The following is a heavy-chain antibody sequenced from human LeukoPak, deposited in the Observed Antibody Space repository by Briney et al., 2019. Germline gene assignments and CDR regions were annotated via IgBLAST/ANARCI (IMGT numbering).Heavy chain of an antibody. CDR2: IYYSGST. J-gene: IGHJ4*02. CDR3: ARDVAVAGTRQPEVDY. CDR1: GGSISSYY. V-gene: IGHV4-59*12. D-gene: IGHD6-19*01. Sequence: SETLSLTCTVSGGSISSYYWSWIRQPPGKGLEWIGYIYYSGSTNYNPSLKSRVTISVDTSKNQFSLKLSSVTAADTAVYYCARDVAVAGTRQPEVDYWGQGTLVTVSS.